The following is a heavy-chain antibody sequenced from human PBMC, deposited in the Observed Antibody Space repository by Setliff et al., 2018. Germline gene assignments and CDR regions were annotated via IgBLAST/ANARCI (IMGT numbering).Heavy chain of an antibody. D-gene: IGHD3-16*01. CDR3: ARSLRRTFRRLDCLGFFGD. J-gene: IGHJ4*02. CDR1: GGSISTYY. CDR2: VYYSGIA. Sequence: SETLSLTCTVSGGSISTYYWSWIRQPPGKGLEWIGYVYYSGIANYSPSLKSRLTISVDTSKNQFSLKLRSVTAADTAMYYCARSLRRTFRRLDCLGFFGDWGQGAMVTVSS. V-gene: IGHV4-59*01.